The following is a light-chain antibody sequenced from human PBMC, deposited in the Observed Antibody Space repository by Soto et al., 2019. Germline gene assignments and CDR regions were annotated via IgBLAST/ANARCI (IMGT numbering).Light chain of an antibody. J-gene: IGKJ1*01. Sequence: EIVLTQSPGTLSLSPGDTATLSYRAIQTISSNFLAWYQQKPGQAPRLLIYTVSTRATGVPDRFSGSGSGTDFTLTITRLETDDFAVYYCQQCGSSPWTFGQGTKVDIK. V-gene: IGKV3-20*01. CDR3: QQCGSSPWT. CDR1: QTISSNF. CDR2: TVS.